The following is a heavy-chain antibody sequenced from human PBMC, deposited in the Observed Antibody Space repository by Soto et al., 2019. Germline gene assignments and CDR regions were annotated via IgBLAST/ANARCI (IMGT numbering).Heavy chain of an antibody. CDR2: ISDGGSYT. CDR3: ARAPGAVNSYAGVDV. V-gene: IGHV3-11*05. Sequence: GSLRLSCVASGFIFSDYYMAWIRRAPGKGLEWVSYISDGGSYTNHGNSVRGRVSVSRDDARNSLYLQINNLRVEDTGVYYCARAPGAVNSYAGVDVWGQGTTVTVSS. D-gene: IGHD6-19*01. J-gene: IGHJ6*02. CDR1: GFIFSDYY.